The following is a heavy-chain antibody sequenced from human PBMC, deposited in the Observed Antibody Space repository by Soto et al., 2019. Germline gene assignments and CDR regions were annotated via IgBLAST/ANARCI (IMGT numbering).Heavy chain of an antibody. Sequence: GGSLRLSCSASGFTFGSCAFHWVRQAPGKGLEYVSSINHNGNSRYYADSVKGRFTISRDNSKNTLYLQMSSLRPEDTAVYYCVKDRSFTIFAMVILDYWGQGARVTVSS. CDR2: INHNGNSR. J-gene: IGHJ4*02. V-gene: IGHV3-64D*08. CDR1: GFTFGSCA. D-gene: IGHD3-3*01. CDR3: VKDRSFTIFAMVILDY.